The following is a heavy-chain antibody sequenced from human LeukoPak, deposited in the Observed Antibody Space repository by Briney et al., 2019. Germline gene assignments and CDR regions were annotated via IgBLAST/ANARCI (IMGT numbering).Heavy chain of an antibody. V-gene: IGHV3-11*01. Sequence: GGALRLSCAASGFTFSDYYMSWIRQAPGKGLEWVSYISSSGSTIYYADSVQGRFTISRDNAKNSLYLQMNSLRAEDTAVYYCARAAGRVAVPDYWGQGALVTVSS. D-gene: IGHD6-13*01. J-gene: IGHJ4*02. CDR2: ISSSGSTI. CDR1: GFTFSDYY. CDR3: ARAAGRVAVPDY.